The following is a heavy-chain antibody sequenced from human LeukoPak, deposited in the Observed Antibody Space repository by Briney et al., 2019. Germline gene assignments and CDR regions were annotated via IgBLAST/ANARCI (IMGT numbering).Heavy chain of an antibody. D-gene: IGHD6-19*01. V-gene: IGHV3-21*01. Sequence: PGGSLRLSCAASGFTFNSYAMNWVRQAPGKGLEWVSSISSNSNYIYYADSVKGRFTISRDNAKNSLYLQMNSLRAEDTAVYYCAREQSVADFDSWGQGTLVTVSS. J-gene: IGHJ4*02. CDR3: AREQSVADFDS. CDR2: ISSNSNYI. CDR1: GFTFNSYA.